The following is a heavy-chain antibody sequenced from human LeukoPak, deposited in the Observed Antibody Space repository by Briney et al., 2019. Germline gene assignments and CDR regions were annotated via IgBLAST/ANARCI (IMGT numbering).Heavy chain of an antibody. Sequence: GGSLRLSCAASGFTSYWMSWVRQAPGQGLEWGANIKQDGSEKYYVDSVKGRFTISRDNVKNSLYLQMNSLRAEDTAVYYCASPAYGDYALFDYWGQGTLVTVSS. CDR3: ASPAYGDYALFDY. CDR1: GFTSYW. D-gene: IGHD4-17*01. J-gene: IGHJ4*02. CDR2: IKQDGSEK. V-gene: IGHV3-7*01.